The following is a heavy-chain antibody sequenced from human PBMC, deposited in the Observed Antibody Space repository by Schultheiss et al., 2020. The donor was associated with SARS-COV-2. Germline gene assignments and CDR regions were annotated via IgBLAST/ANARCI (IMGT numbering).Heavy chain of an antibody. CDR3: AKRQYYDFWSGDDY. Sequence: GGSLRLSCAASGFTFSSYSMNWVRQAPGKGLEWVSAISGSGGSTYYADSVKGRFTISRDNSKNTLYLQMNSLRAEDTAVYYCAKRQYYDFWSGDDYWGQGTLVTVSS. CDR1: GFTFSSYS. D-gene: IGHD3-3*01. J-gene: IGHJ4*02. V-gene: IGHV3-23*01. CDR2: ISGSGGST.